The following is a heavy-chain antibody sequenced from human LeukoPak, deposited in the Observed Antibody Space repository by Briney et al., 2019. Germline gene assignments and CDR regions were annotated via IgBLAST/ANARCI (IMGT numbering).Heavy chain of an antibody. CDR3: ARSGIVVVPAAPDSSGYCFDY. CDR2: ISSSSSYI. Sequence: KTGGSLRLSCAASGFTFSSYSMNWVRQAPGKGLEWVSSISSSSSYIYYADSVKGRFTISRDNAKNSLYLQMNSLRAEDTAVYYCARSGIVVVPAAPDSSGYCFDYWGQGTLVTVSS. D-gene: IGHD2-2*01. CDR1: GFTFSSYS. J-gene: IGHJ4*02. V-gene: IGHV3-21*01.